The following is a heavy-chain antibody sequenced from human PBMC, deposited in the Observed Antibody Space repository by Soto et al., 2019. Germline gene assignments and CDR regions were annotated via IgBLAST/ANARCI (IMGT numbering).Heavy chain of an antibody. CDR2: ISAYNGNT. J-gene: IGHJ6*02. D-gene: IGHD3-10*01. CDR3: ARYEVYRGYYYYGMDV. V-gene: IGHV1-18*01. Sequence: ASVKVSCKASGYTFTSYGISWVRQAPGQGLEWMGWISAYNGNTNYAQKLQGRGTMTTDTSTSTAYMQLRSLRSDDTAVYYCARYEVYRGYYYYGMDVWAQGTTVTVSS. CDR1: GYTFTSYG.